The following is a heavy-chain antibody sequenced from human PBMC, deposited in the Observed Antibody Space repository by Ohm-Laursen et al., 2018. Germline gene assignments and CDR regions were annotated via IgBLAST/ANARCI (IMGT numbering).Heavy chain of an antibody. J-gene: IGHJ5*02. V-gene: IGHV4-31*03. CDR3: ARHEGFKRPLRKDRSPANWFDP. D-gene: IGHD6-25*01. CDR1: GGSISSGASY. Sequence: SQTLSLTCTVSGGSISSGASYWTWIRQHPGKGLEWVGYISYSGSTYYNPSLKSRITISVDTSRTQFSLKLSSVTAADTAVYYCARHEGFKRPLRKDRSPANWFDPWGQGTLVTVSS. CDR2: ISYSGST.